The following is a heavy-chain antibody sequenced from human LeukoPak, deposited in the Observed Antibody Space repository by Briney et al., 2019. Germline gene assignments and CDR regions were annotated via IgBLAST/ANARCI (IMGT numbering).Heavy chain of an antibody. V-gene: IGHV1-24*01. D-gene: IGHD1-20*01. CDR3: ATTYNWNVEVYFDY. J-gene: IGHJ4*02. CDR1: GYTLTELS. Sequence: GASVKVSCKVSGYTLTELSMHWVRQAPGKGLEWMGGFDPEDGETIYAQKFQGRVTMTEDTSTDTAYMKLSSLRSEDTAVYYCATTYNWNVEVYFDYWGQGTLVTVSS. CDR2: FDPEDGET.